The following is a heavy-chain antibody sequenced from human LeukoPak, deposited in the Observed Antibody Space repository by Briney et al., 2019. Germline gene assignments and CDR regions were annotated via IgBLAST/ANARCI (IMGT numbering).Heavy chain of an antibody. CDR3: ARGELRYFDRPRYYFDY. CDR2: INPNSGGT. V-gene: IGHV1-2*02. J-gene: IGHJ4*02. CDR1: GYTFTGYY. D-gene: IGHD3-9*01. Sequence: ASVKVSCKASGYTFTGYYMHWVRQAPGQGLEWMGWINPNSGGTNYAQKFQGRVTMTRDTSISTAYMELSRLRSDDTSVYYCARGELRYFDRPRYYFDYWGQGTLVTVSS.